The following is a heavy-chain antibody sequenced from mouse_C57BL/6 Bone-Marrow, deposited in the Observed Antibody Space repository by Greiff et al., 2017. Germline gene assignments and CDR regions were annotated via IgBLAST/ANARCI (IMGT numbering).Heavy chain of an antibody. V-gene: IGHV5-12*01. CDR2: LSNGGGST. CDR3: ARDEMDY. Sequence: EVKLVESGGGLVQPGGSLKLSCAASGFTFSDYYMYWVRQTPETRLEWVAYLSNGGGSTYYPDTVKGRFTISRDNAKNTLYLQMSRLKSEYTAMYYCARDEMDYWGQGTSVTVSS. CDR1: GFTFSDYY. J-gene: IGHJ4*01.